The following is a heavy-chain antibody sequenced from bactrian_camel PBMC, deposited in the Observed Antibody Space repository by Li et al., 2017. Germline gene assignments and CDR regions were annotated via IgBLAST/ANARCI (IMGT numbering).Heavy chain of an antibody. CDR3: ATGVYCANVLSPSEYDT. Sequence: GSSGQAGGTLRLSCAASGQSYSSYDDWCMAWFRQAPGKERDGVAAIDNDGSTTTDPVKGRFTISRDSAKTTLFLEMNSLKPDDTAMYYCATGVYCANVLSPSEYDTWGQGTQVTVS. J-gene: IGHJ4*01. V-gene: IGHV3S57*01. CDR2: IDNDGST. D-gene: IGHD3*01. CDR1: GQSYSSYD.